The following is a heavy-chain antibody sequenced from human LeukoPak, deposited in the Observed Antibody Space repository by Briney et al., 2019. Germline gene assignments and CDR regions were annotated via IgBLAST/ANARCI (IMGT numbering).Heavy chain of an antibody. CDR2: IRYDGSNK. CDR3: AKGVWSGYPYYFDY. Sequence: GGSLRLSCAASGFTFSSYGMHWVRQAPGKGLEWVAFIRYDGSNKYYADSVKGRFTISRDNSKNTLYLQMNSLRAEDTAVYYCAKGVWSGYPYYFDYWGQGTLVTVSS. D-gene: IGHD3-3*01. V-gene: IGHV3-30*02. J-gene: IGHJ4*02. CDR1: GFTFSSYG.